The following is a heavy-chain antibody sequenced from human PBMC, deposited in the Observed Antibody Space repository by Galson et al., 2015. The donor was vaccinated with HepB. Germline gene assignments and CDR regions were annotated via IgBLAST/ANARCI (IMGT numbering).Heavy chain of an antibody. V-gene: IGHV3-30*18. CDR3: AKDPYLYSALAGTMAGFDY. CDR1: GFTFSNYG. D-gene: IGHD6-19*01. CDR2: ISYDGSNK. Sequence: SLRLSCAASGFTFSNYGMHWVPQAPGKGLEWVAVISYDGSNKYYADSVKGRFTISRDNSKNTLYLQMNSLRAEDTALYYCAKDPYLYSALAGTMAGFDYWGQGTLVTVSS. J-gene: IGHJ4*02.